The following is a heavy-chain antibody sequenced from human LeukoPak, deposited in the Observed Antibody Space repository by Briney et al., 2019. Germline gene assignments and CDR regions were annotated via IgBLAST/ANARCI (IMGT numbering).Heavy chain of an antibody. D-gene: IGHD2-2*01. Sequence: ASVKVSCKASGYTFTGYYMHWVRQAPGQGLEWMGWINPNSGGTNYAQKFQGRVTMTRDTSISTAYMELSRLRSDDTAVYYCASVAYRYCSSTSCRYNWFDPWGQGTLVTVSS. CDR3: ASVAYRYCSSTSCRYNWFDP. V-gene: IGHV1-2*02. J-gene: IGHJ5*02. CDR1: GYTFTGYY. CDR2: INPNSGGT.